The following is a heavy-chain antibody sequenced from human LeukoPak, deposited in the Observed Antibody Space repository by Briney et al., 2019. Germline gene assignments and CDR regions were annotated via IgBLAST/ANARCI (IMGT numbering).Heavy chain of an antibody. CDR1: GGSVSTSDYY. CDR3: ARVFDS. Sequence: SEPLSLTCTVSGGSVSTSDYYWGWIRQSPVKGLEWIGDVFYTGKTNYTPSLRGRATISIDTSKNQFSLKLTYVTAADSAVYYCARVFDSWGQGTLVTVSS. J-gene: IGHJ4*02. CDR2: VFYTGKT. V-gene: IGHV4-39*07.